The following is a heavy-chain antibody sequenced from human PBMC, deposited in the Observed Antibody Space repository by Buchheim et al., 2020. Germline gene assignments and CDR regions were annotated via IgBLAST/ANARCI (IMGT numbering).Heavy chain of an antibody. CDR2: ISSSSSYI. J-gene: IGHJ2*01. CDR1: GFTFSSYS. Sequence: EVQLVESGGGLVKPGGSLRLSCAASGFTFSSYSMNWVRQAPGKGLEWVSSISSSSSYIYYADSVKGRFTISRDNAKKSLYLQMNSLRAEDTAVYYCARDYSEYVWGSYRYGYFDLWGRGTL. CDR3: ARDYSEYVWGSYRYGYFDL. D-gene: IGHD3-16*02. V-gene: IGHV3-21*01.